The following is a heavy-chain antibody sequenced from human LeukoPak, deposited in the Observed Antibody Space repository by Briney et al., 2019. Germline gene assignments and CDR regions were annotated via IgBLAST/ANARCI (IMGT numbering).Heavy chain of an antibody. D-gene: IGHD1-26*01. CDR2: IYYSGSG. V-gene: IGHV4-39*01. Sequence: SETLSLTCTVSGGSITSSSDYRGCIRQPPGKGLEWIGNIYYSGSGYYTPSVTSRVTISVDTSKNQFAVKVSAVTAADTAVYDCGGGSSRNAFDIWGQGTMVTVSS. J-gene: IGHJ3*02. CDR1: GGSITSSSDY. CDR3: GGGSSRNAFDI.